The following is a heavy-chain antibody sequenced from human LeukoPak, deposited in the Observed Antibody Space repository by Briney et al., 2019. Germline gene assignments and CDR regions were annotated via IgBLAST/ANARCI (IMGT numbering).Heavy chain of an antibody. Sequence: PSGTLSLTCAVSGSSISRRTNWWSWVRQPPGKGLEWIGEIYHSGGTNYNPSLKSRITISVDKSQNQFSLKVDSLTAADTAVYYCVANGYYCLDVWGKGTTVTVSS. D-gene: IGHD2-8*01. CDR2: IYHSGGT. V-gene: IGHV4-4*02. CDR3: VANGYYCLDV. CDR1: GSSISRRTNW. J-gene: IGHJ6*03.